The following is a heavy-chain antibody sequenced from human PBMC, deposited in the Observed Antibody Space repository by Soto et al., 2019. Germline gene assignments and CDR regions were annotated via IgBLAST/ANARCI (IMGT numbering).Heavy chain of an antibody. CDR1: GGSVSSGSYY. CDR2: IYYSGST. J-gene: IGHJ4*02. CDR3: ARDLRRTGFDY. Sequence: QVQLQESGPGLVKPSETLSLTCTVSGGSVSSGSYYWSWIRQPPGKGLEWIGYIYYSGSTNYNPSLKSRVTISVDTSKNQFSLKLSSVTAADTAVYYCARDLRRTGFDYWGQGNLVPVSS. V-gene: IGHV4-61*01.